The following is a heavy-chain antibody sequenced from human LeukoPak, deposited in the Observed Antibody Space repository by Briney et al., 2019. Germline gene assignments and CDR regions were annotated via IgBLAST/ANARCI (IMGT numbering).Heavy chain of an antibody. V-gene: IGHV4-39*01. Sequence: PSETLSLTCTVSGGSISSNSYYWSWIRQPPGKGLEWIGEINHSGSTNYNPSLKSRVTISVDTSKNQFSLKLSSVTAAGTAVYYCAGHVVVVAATPNWFDPWGQGTLVTVSS. CDR3: AGHVVVVAATPNWFDP. D-gene: IGHD2-15*01. CDR2: INHSGST. J-gene: IGHJ5*02. CDR1: GGSISSNSYY.